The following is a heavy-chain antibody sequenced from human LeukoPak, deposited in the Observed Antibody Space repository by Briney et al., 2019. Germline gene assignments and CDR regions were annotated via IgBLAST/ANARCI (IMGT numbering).Heavy chain of an antibody. Sequence: SETQSLTCTVSGGSITSYYWSWIRQPPGKGLEWIGYIYDTGSTNYSPSLKSRVTISVDTSKIQFSLKLTSVTAADTAVYYCARHETSSSWASSFDYWGQGTLVTVSS. V-gene: IGHV4-59*08. CDR1: GGSITSYY. D-gene: IGHD6-13*01. CDR2: IYDTGST. J-gene: IGHJ4*02. CDR3: ARHETSSSWASSFDY.